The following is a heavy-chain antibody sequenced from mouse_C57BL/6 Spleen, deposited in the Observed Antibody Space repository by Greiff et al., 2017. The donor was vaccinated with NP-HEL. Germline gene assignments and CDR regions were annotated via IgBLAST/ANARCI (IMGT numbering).Heavy chain of an antibody. V-gene: IGHV1-54*01. CDR1: GYAFTNYL. CDR2: INPGSGGT. Sequence: QVQLQQSGAELVRPGPSVKVSCKASGYAFTNYLIEWVKQRPGQGLEWIGVINPGSGGTNYNEKFKGKATLTADKSSSTAYMQLSSLTSEDSAVYFCARSTGTDWYFDVWGTGTTVTVSS. CDR3: ARSTGTDWYFDV. D-gene: IGHD4-1*01. J-gene: IGHJ1*03.